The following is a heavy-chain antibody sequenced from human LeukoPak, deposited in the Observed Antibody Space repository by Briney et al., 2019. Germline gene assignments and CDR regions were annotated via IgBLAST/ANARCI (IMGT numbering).Heavy chain of an antibody. CDR3: AREYYGSGRIDY. CDR1: SGSISSYY. V-gene: IGHV4-59*01. Sequence: PSETLSLTCTVSSGSISSYYWSWIRQPPGKGLERIGYIYYSGSTNYNPSLNSRVTISVDTSKNQFSLKLSSVTAADTAVYYCAREYYGSGRIDYWGQGTLVTVSS. J-gene: IGHJ4*02. CDR2: IYYSGST. D-gene: IGHD3-10*01.